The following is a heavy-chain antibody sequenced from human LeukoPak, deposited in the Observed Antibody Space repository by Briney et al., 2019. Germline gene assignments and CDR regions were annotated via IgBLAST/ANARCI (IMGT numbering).Heavy chain of an antibody. Sequence: SETLSLTCAIYSESFSGYFWSWIRQPPGKGLEWIGSIYYTGNTYYNASLKSRVTISIDTSKNQFSLKLTSVTAADTAVYYCAKQTGSGLFILPGGQGTLATVSS. CDR3: AKQTGSGLFILP. CDR2: IYYTGNT. CDR1: SESFSGYF. J-gene: IGHJ4*02. D-gene: IGHD3/OR15-3a*01. V-gene: IGHV4-34*01.